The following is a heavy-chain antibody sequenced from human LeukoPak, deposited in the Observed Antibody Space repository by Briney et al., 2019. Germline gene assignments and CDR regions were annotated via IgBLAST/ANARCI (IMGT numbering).Heavy chain of an antibody. CDR3: ARVRRVGATPFDY. CDR1: GYSISSGYY. D-gene: IGHD1-26*01. Sequence: SGTLSLTCTVSGYSISSGYYWGWIRQPPGKGLEWIGSFYHSGSTYYNPSLKSRVTISLDTSKNQFSLKLSSVTAADTAVYYCARVRRVGATPFDYWGQGTLVTVSS. J-gene: IGHJ4*02. CDR2: FYHSGST. V-gene: IGHV4-38-2*02.